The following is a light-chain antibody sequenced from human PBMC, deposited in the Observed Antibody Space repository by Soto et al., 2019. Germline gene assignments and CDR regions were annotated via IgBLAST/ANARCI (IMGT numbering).Light chain of an antibody. Sequence: QLVLTQSPSASASLGSSVKLTCTLSSGHSSYAIAWYQQQPEKYPRFLMKLNSDGSHSKGDGIPDRFSGSSSGAERYLTLSRLQSEDVAVFYCQTSAIVIVVFGGGTKHTVL. CDR3: QTSAIVIVV. CDR2: LNSDGSH. CDR1: SGHSSYA. J-gene: IGLJ2*01. V-gene: IGLV4-69*01.